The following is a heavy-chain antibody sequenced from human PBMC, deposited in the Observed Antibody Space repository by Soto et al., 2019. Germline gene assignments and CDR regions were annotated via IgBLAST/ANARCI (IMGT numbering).Heavy chain of an antibody. Sequence: GGSLRLSCAASGFIFSNAWINWVRQAPGKGLEWVGRIKSKADGGTTDFAAPVKGRFAISRDDSKNMMYMEMSSLRTEDTAVYHCAKDPYAQLRLGELSSAPEPYNWFDPWGQGTLVTSPQ. V-gene: IGHV3-15*07. D-gene: IGHD3-16*02. CDR2: IKSKADGGTT. CDR1: GFIFSNAW. J-gene: IGHJ5*02. CDR3: AKDPYAQLRLGELSSAPEPYNWFDP.